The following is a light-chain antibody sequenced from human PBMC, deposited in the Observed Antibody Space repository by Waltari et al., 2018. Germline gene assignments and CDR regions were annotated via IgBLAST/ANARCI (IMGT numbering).Light chain of an antibody. CDR1: SSDVGGYNY. J-gene: IGLJ1*01. CDR3: SSDTGGNNLYV. CDR2: EVN. V-gene: IGLV2-8*01. Sequence: QSALTQPPSASGSPGQSVTISCTGSSSDVGGYNYVSWYQHHPGEAPKLMIYEVNKRPSGFPDRFSGSKSGNTASLTVSGLQPEDEADYYCSSDTGGNNLYVFGPGTKVTVL.